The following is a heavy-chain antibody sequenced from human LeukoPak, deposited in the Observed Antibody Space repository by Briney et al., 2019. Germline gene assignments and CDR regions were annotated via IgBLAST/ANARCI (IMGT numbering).Heavy chain of an antibody. J-gene: IGHJ5*02. CDR1: GFTFSDYY. V-gene: IGHV3-11*01. Sequence: KPGGSLRLSCAASGFTFSDYYMSWIRQAPGKGLEWVSYISGSGSTIYYADSVKGRFTISRDDAKNSLYLQMNSLRAEDTAVYYCARDLLRYFDLDPWGQGTLVTVSS. CDR3: ARDLLRYFDLDP. CDR2: ISGSGSTI. D-gene: IGHD3-9*01.